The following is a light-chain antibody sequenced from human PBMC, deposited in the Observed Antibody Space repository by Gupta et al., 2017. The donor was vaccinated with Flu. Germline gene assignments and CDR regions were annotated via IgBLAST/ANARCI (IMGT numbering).Light chain of an antibody. V-gene: IGKV1-39*01. CDR3: QQSYSTPRT. CDR1: QRISSY. CDR2: AAS. Sequence: DIHMTQYPFSLSASVGDRVTITCRASQRISSYLNWYQQKPGKAPKLLIYAASSLQSGDPSRFSGSGSGTDFTLTISSLQPEDFATYYCQQSYSTPRTFGQGTKVEIK. J-gene: IGKJ1*01.